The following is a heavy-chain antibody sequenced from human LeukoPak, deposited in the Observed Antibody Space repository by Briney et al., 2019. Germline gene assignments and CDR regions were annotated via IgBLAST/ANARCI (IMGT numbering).Heavy chain of an antibody. J-gene: IGHJ3*02. Sequence: SETLSLTCTVAGGSISSYYWSWIRQPAGKGLEWIGRIYTSGSTNYNPSLKSRVTMSLDTSKNQFSLKLSAVTAADTAVYYCARDPSDDAFDIWGQGTMVTVSS. CDR2: IYTSGST. CDR3: ARDPSDDAFDI. V-gene: IGHV4-4*07. CDR1: GGSISSYY.